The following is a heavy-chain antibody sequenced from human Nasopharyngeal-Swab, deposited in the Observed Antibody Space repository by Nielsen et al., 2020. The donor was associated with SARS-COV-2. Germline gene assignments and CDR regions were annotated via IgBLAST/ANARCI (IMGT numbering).Heavy chain of an antibody. J-gene: IGHJ5*02. CDR1: GYTFTSYG. Sequence: ASVKVSRKASGYTFTSYGISWVRQAPGQGLEWMGWISAYNGNTNYAQKLQGRVTMTTDTSTSTAYMELRSLRSDDTAVYYCARNSPGYSYGYNWFDPWGQGTLVTVSS. CDR3: ARNSPGYSYGYNWFDP. D-gene: IGHD5-18*01. CDR2: ISAYNGNT. V-gene: IGHV1-18*01.